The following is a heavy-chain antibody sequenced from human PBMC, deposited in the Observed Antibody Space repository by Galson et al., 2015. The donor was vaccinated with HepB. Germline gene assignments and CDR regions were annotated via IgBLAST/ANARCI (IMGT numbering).Heavy chain of an antibody. V-gene: IGHV3-30*18. CDR1: GFTFSSYG. D-gene: IGHD3-16*01. CDR3: AKDSYGLGGGQRDYFDY. Sequence: SLRLSCAASGFTFSSYGMHWVRQAPGKGLEWVAVISFDGSNKYYADSVKGRFTISRDNSKNTLYLQMNSLRAEDTAVYYCAKDSYGLGGGQRDYFDYWGQGTLVTVSS. J-gene: IGHJ4*02. CDR2: ISFDGSNK.